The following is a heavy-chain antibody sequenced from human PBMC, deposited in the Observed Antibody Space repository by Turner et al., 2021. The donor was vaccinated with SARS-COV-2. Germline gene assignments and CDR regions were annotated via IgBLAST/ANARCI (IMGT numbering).Heavy chain of an antibody. CDR2: IYYSGST. D-gene: IGHD2-21*01. Sequence: QLQLQELGPGLVKPPETLSLTCTVSGGCISSSPYYWGGIRQPPGKGLGWIGSIYYSGSTYYNPSLKSRVTISVDTSKNQFSLKLSSVTAADTAVYYCAGEVVVLATTHYGMDVWGQGTTVTVSS. CDR1: GGCISSSPYY. CDR3: AGEVVVLATTHYGMDV. J-gene: IGHJ6*02. V-gene: IGHV4-39*01.